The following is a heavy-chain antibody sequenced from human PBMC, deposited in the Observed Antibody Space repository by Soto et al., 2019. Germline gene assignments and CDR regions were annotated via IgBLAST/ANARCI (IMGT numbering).Heavy chain of an antibody. V-gene: IGHV1-69*01. J-gene: IGHJ6*02. Sequence: QVQLIQSGTEVKKPGSSVKVSCRASVGSFSRDAISWVRQAPGRGLEWMGGIGGMPGSTTYAQKFWSRVTISAEESTRTAYMGLSRLKRDDAVISYCARDKDLCVWTTPPPRNYHYYSCVDIWGQGTTDIVSS. CDR3: ARDKDLCVWTTPPPRNYHYYSCVDI. CDR1: VGSFSRDA. CDR2: IGGMPGST. D-gene: IGHD1-1*01.